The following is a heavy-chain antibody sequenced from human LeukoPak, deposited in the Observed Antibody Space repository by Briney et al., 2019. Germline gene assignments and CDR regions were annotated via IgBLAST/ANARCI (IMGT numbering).Heavy chain of an antibody. CDR3: ARPTTYDSSEIDY. CDR1: GFTFSSYA. Sequence: PGGSPRLSCAASGFTFSSYAMHWVRQAPGKGLEWVAVISYDGSNKYYADSVKGRFTISRDNSKNTLYLQMNSLRAEDTAVYYCARPTTYDSSEIDYWGQGTLVTVSS. V-gene: IGHV3-30-3*01. J-gene: IGHJ4*02. CDR2: ISYDGSNK. D-gene: IGHD3-22*01.